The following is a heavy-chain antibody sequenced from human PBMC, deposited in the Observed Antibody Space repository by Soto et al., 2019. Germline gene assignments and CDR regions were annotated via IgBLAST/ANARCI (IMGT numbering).Heavy chain of an antibody. CDR2: IYYSGST. CDR1: GGSISSGDYY. CDR3: ARVRFGDAPPVD. Sequence: QVQLQESGPGLVKPSQTLSLTCTVSGGSISSGDYYWSWIRQPPGKGLEWIGYIYYSGSTYYNPSLKSRXSIXVXMSKNQFSLKLSSVTAADTAVYYCARVRFGDAPPVDWGQGTLVTVSS. D-gene: IGHD3-10*01. V-gene: IGHV4-30-4*01. J-gene: IGHJ4*02.